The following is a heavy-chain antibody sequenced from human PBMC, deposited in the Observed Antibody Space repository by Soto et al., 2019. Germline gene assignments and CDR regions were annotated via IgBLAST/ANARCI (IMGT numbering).Heavy chain of an antibody. CDR2: INHSGST. V-gene: IGHV4-34*02. CDR3: ARGGEDDAFDI. J-gene: IGHJ3*02. Sequence: QVQLQQWGAGLLKPSETLSLTCAVYGGSFSGYYWSWLRQPPGKGLEWIGEINHSGSTNYNPSLKSRVTLSVGTSKNQSSLRLSSVTAADTAVYYCARGGEDDAFDIWGQGTMVTVSS. CDR1: GGSFSGYY. D-gene: IGHD3-16*01.